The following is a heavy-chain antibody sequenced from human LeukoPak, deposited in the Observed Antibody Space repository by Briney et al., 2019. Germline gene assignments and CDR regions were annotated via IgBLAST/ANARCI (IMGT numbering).Heavy chain of an antibody. CDR1: GGSISSGGYY. CDR3: ASLRRYGSGSYYQPSGYWFDP. V-gene: IGHV4-31*03. CDR2: IYYSGST. Sequence: SETLSLTCTVSGGSISSGGYYWSWIRQRPGKGLEWIGYIYYSGSTYYNPSLKSRVTISVDTSKNQFSLKLSSVTAADTAVYYCASLRRYGSGSYYQPSGYWFDPWGQGTLVTVSS. D-gene: IGHD3-10*01. J-gene: IGHJ5*02.